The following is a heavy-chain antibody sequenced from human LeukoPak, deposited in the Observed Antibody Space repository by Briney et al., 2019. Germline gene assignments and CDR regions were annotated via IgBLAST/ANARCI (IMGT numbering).Heavy chain of an antibody. Sequence: GGSLRLSCAASGFTFSSYAMSWVRQAPGNGLEWVSAISGSGGSTYYADSVKGRFTISRDNSKNTLYLQMNSLRAEDTAVYYCARDHLDAFDIWGQGTMVTVSS. CDR3: ARDHLDAFDI. CDR1: GFTFSSYA. CDR2: ISGSGGST. J-gene: IGHJ3*02. V-gene: IGHV3-23*01.